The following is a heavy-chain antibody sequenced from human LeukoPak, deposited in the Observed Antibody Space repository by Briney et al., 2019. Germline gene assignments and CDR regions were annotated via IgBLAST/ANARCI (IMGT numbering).Heavy chain of an antibody. Sequence: PGGSLRLSCAASGFTLSSYAMHWVRQAPGKGLEWVAVISYDGSNKYYADSVKGRFTISRDNSKNTLYLQMNSLRAEDTAVYYCASVRGPYYFDYWGQGTLVTVSS. CDR2: ISYDGSNK. V-gene: IGHV3-30*04. J-gene: IGHJ4*02. CDR3: ASVRGPYYFDY. CDR1: GFTLSSYA. D-gene: IGHD3-10*01.